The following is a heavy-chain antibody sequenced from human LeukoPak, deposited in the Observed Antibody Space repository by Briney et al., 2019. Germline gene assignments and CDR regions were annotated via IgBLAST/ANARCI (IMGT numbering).Heavy chain of an antibody. J-gene: IGHJ4*02. CDR1: GFTFSSYG. D-gene: IGHD1-26*01. CDR2: IRYEGSNK. CDR3: AKDRRGGSYLAY. Sequence: GGSLRLSCAASGFTFSSYGMHWVRQAPGKGLEWVAFIRYEGSNKYYADSVKGRFTISRDNSKNTLYLQMNSLRAEDTAVYYCAKDRRGGSYLAYWGQGTLVTVSS. V-gene: IGHV3-30*02.